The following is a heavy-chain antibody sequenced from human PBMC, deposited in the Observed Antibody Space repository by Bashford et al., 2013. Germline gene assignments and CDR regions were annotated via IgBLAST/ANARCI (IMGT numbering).Heavy chain of an antibody. D-gene: IGHD2-21*01. Sequence: WVRQAPGQGLEWMGIINPSGGSTSYAQKFQGRVTMTRDTSTSTVYMELSSLRSEDTAVYYCARDFHCGGDCYSRGLDYWGQGPWSPSPQ. CDR2: INPSGGST. J-gene: IGHJ4*02. CDR3: ARDFHCGGDCYSRGLDY. V-gene: IGHV1-46*03.